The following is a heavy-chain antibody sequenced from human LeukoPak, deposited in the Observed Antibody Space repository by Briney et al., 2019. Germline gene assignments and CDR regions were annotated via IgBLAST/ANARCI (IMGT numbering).Heavy chain of an antibody. J-gene: IGHJ4*02. V-gene: IGHV4-59*01. CDR2: IYYSEST. CDR1: GGSISSYY. D-gene: IGHD4-17*01. Sequence: PSEPLSLTCIVSGGSISSYYWSWTRQPPGKGLEWIGYIYYSESTNYNPSLKSRVTISVDTSKSQFSLKLSSVTAADTAVYYCARDNGDYAFDYWGQGTLVTVSS. CDR3: ARDNGDYAFDY.